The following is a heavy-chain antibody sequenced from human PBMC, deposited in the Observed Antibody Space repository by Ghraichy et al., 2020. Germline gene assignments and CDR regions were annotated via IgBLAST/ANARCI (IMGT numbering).Heavy chain of an antibody. CDR1: GFTFSSYE. Sequence: GESLNISCAASGFTFSSYEMNWVRQAPGKGLEWVSYISSSGDTIYYADSVKGRFTMSRDNAKNSLYLQMKSLRVEDTAVYYCARERDSGSSKGGPYYYYYGMDVWGQGTTVTVSS. J-gene: IGHJ6*02. D-gene: IGHD3-10*01. V-gene: IGHV3-48*03. CDR2: ISSSGDTI. CDR3: ARERDSGSSKGGPYYYYYGMDV.